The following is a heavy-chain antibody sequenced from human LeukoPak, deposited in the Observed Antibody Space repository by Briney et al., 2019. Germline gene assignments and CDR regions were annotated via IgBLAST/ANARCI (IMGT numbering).Heavy chain of an antibody. J-gene: IGHJ4*02. Sequence: SVKVSCKASGGTFSSYAISWVRQAPGQGLEWMGRIIPIFGTANYAQKFQGRVTITTDESTSTAYKELSSLRSEDTAVYYCARERLAAAGPTHYWGQGTLVTVSS. CDR3: ARERLAAAGPTHY. CDR1: GGTFSSYA. V-gene: IGHV1-69*05. D-gene: IGHD6-13*01. CDR2: IIPIFGTA.